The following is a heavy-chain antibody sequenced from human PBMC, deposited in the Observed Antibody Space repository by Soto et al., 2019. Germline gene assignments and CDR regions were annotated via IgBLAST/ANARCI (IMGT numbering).Heavy chain of an antibody. CDR3: AREIGRGDRVAFDI. D-gene: IGHD7-27*01. CDR2: IYYSGST. J-gene: IGHJ3*02. V-gene: IGHV4-59*01. CDR1: GGSFSGYY. Sequence: PSETLSLTCAVYGGSFSGYYWSWIRQPPGKGLEWIGYIYYSGSTNYNPSLKSRVTISVDTSKNQFSLKLSSVTAADTAVYYCAREIGRGDRVAFDIWGQGTMVTVSS.